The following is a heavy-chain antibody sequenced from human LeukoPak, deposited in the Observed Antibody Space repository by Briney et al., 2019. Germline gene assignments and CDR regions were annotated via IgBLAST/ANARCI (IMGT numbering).Heavy chain of an antibody. V-gene: IGHV3-33*01. D-gene: IGHD3-22*01. CDR3: ARDQGYDSSGPDY. Sequence: GGSLRLSCGASGFTFSSYGMHWVRQAPGKGLEWVAVIWYDGSNKYYADSVKGRFTISRDNSKNTLYLQMNSLRAEDTAVYYCARDQGYDSSGPDYWGQGTLVTVSS. J-gene: IGHJ4*02. CDR1: GFTFSSYG. CDR2: IWYDGSNK.